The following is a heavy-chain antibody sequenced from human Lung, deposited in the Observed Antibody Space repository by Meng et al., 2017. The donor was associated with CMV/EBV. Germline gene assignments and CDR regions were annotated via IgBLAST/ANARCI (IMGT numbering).Heavy chain of an antibody. V-gene: IGHV1-2*02. CDR3: AREAETANDY. CDR1: RYTFADYF. D-gene: IGHD5-18*01. J-gene: IGHJ4*02. CDR2: INPRGGGP. Sequence: ASXXVSCKASRYTFADYFIHWVRQAPGQGLEWMGRINPRGGGPNYVQKYQDRVTLTMDTSITTAYLEMSGLTSDDTAVYYCAREAETANDYWGQGTLVTVSA.